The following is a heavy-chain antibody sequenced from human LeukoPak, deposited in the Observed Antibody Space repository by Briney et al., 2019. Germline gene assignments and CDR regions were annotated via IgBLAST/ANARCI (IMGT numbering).Heavy chain of an antibody. Sequence: ASVKVSCKASGYTFTGYYIHWVRQAPGHGLEWMGWINPNSGGTNYAQKFQGRVTMTRDTSISTAYMDLSRLRSDDTAVYYCARVDDRGHYYDSSGPRKLFDYWGQGTLVTVSS. V-gene: IGHV1-2*02. D-gene: IGHD3-22*01. CDR2: INPNSGGT. CDR3: ARVDDRGHYYDSSGPRKLFDY. CDR1: GYTFTGYY. J-gene: IGHJ4*02.